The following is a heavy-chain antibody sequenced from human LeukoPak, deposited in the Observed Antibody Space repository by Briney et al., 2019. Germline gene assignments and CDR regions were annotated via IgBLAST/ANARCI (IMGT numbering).Heavy chain of an antibody. Sequence: GGSLRLSCAASGFTFSSYWMHWVRQAPGKGLVWVSRINSDGSSTSYADSVKGRFTISRDNAKNTLYLQMSSLRAEDTAVYYCAREGATDWYFHLWGRGTLVTVSS. CDR3: AREGATDWYFHL. D-gene: IGHD5-12*01. CDR2: INSDGSST. J-gene: IGHJ2*01. V-gene: IGHV3-74*01. CDR1: GFTFSSYW.